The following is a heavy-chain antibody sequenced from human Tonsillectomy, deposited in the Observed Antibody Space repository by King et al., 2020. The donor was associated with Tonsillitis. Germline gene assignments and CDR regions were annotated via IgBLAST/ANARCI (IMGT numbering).Heavy chain of an antibody. CDR2: IWYGGSDK. J-gene: IGHJ4*02. CDR3: AKGDYSSSWYGEVDFDY. V-gene: IGHV3-33*06. Sequence: QLVQSGGGVVPPGRSPRLSCAAPGFTFSSYCMHWGRQAPGKGVEGGAVIWYGGSDKYYADSLKGRFTISRDNSKNTLYLQMNSLRAEDTAVYYCAKGDYSSSWYGEVDFDYWGQGTLVTVSS. CDR1: GFTFSSYC. D-gene: IGHD6-13*01.